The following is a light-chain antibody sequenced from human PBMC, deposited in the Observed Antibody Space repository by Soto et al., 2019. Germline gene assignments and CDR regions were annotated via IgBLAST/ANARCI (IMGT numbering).Light chain of an antibody. CDR2: GAS. Sequence: EIVMTQSPATLSVSPGERATLSCRASQSVSSNLAWYQQKPGQAPRLLIYGASTRATGIPARFSGSGSGTEFPLPISSLQSEDFAVYYCQQYNNWPLFGPGTKVDIK. V-gene: IGKV3-15*01. CDR1: QSVSSN. CDR3: QQYNNWPL. J-gene: IGKJ3*01.